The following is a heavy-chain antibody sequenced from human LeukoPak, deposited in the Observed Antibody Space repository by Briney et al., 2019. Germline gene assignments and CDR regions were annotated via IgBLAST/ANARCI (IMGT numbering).Heavy chain of an antibody. V-gene: IGHV3-7*03. J-gene: IGHJ4*02. CDR3: AREKAAAGRYYFDY. D-gene: IGHD6-13*01. Sequence: PGGSLRLSCAASGFTFSSYWMSWVRQAPGKGLEWVANIKQDGSEKYYVDSVKGRFTIPRDNAKNSLYLQMNSLRAEDTAVYYCAREKAAAGRYYFDYWGQGTLVTVSS. CDR1: GFTFSSYW. CDR2: IKQDGSEK.